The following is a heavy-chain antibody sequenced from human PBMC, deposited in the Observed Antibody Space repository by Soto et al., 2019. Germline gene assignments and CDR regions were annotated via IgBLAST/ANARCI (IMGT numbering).Heavy chain of an antibody. J-gene: IGHJ5*02. CDR3: ARDPRAYYDFWSDSYRGAWFDP. Sequence: SETLSLTCTVSGGSVSSGNYYWSWIRQPPGKGLEWIGYIYYNGSTKYNPSLKSRVTMSVDTSKNQFSLKLSSVTAADTAVYHCARDPRAYYDFWSDSYRGAWFDPWGQGTLVTVSS. CDR2: IYYNGST. D-gene: IGHD3-3*01. V-gene: IGHV4-61*01. CDR1: GGSVSSGNYY.